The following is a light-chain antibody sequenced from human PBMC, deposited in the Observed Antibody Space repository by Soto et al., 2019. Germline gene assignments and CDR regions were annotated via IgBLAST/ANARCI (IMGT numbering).Light chain of an antibody. J-gene: IGKJ1*01. CDR1: QSVRSNS. CDR3: QEYSSSRA. CDR2: GAF. Sequence: EIVLTQSPGTLSLSPGERATLSCRTGQSVRSNSLAWYQQRPGQAPRLLIYGAFTRATGIPDRFSGSGSGTEFTLTISTLQPEDFAVYYCQEYSSSRAFGQGTKVEIK. V-gene: IGKV3-20*01.